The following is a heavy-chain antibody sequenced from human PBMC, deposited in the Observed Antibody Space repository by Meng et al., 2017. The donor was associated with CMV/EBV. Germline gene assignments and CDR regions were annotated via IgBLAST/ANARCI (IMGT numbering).Heavy chain of an antibody. CDR1: GFTFSSYS. CDR2: IYSGGST. CDR3: ARGIPPVRYYYDSSGYDY. J-gene: IGHJ4*02. V-gene: IGHV3-66*02. Sequence: GESLKISCAASGFTFSSYSMNWVRQAPGKGLEWVSVIYSGGSTYYADSVKGRFTISRDNSKNTLYLQMNSLRAEDTAVYYCARGIPPVRYYYDSSGYDYWGQGTLVTVSS. D-gene: IGHD3-22*01.